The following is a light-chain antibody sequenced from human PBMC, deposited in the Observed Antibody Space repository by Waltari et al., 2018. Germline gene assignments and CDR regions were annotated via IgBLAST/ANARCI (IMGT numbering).Light chain of an antibody. J-gene: IGLJ2*01. CDR2: DNN. CDR3: GTWDSSLSEVV. CDR1: SSNLGNNY. Sequence: QSVLTQPPSVSAAPGQKVTISCSGSSSNLGNNYVSWYQQLPGTAPTLLIYDNNKGPSGIPDRFSGSKPGTSATLGITGLQTGDEADYYCGTWDSSLSEVVFGGGTKLTVL. V-gene: IGLV1-51*01.